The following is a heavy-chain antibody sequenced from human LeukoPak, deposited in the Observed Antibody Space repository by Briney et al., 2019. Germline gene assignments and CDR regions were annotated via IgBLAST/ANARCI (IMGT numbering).Heavy chain of an antibody. Sequence: PSETLSLTCTVSGGSISSYYWSWIRQPPGKGLEWIGYIYYSGSTNYNPSLKSRVTISVDTSKNQFSLKLSSVTAADTAVYYCARVYRYSSWYFDWFDPWGRGTLVTVSS. D-gene: IGHD6-13*01. V-gene: IGHV4-59*01. CDR1: GGSISSYY. CDR2: IYYSGST. J-gene: IGHJ5*02. CDR3: ARVYRYSSWYFDWFDP.